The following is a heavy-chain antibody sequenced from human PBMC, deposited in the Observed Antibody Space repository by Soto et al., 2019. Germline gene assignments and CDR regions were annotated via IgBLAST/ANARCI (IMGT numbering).Heavy chain of an antibody. V-gene: IGHV3-33*01. CDR2: TWYDGSKK. CDR3: ARDLGSTNYYFDY. J-gene: IGHJ4*02. Sequence: GGSLRLSCAASGFTFSNYGFHWVRQAPGKGLEWVAVTWYDGSKKYYVDSVKGRFTISRDNSKNTLYLEMDSLRAEDTAVYHCARDLGSTNYYFDYWGLGTLVTVSS. D-gene: IGHD5-12*01. CDR1: GFTFSNYG.